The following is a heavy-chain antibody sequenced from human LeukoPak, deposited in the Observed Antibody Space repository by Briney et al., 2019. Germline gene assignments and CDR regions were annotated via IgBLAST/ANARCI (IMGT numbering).Heavy chain of an antibody. D-gene: IGHD6-13*01. J-gene: IGHJ4*02. V-gene: IGHV4-4*07. CDR3: ARSSSWYRFDY. CDR2: IYTSGST. Sequence: SETLSLTCAVSGGSISSYYWSWIRQPAGKGLEWIGRIYTSGSTNYNPSLTSRVTMSVDTSKNQISLKLSSATAADTAVYYCARSSSWYRFDYWGQGTLVTVSS. CDR1: GGSISSYY.